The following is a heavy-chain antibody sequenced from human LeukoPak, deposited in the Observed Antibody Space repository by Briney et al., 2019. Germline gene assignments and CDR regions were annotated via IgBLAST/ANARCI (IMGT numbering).Heavy chain of an antibody. Sequence: SETLSLTCTVSGGSISSSSYYWGWIRQPPGKGLEWIGSIYYSGSTYYNPSLKSRVTISVDTSKNQFSLKLSSVTAADTAVYYCAREHYGSSGYDYWGQGTLVTVSS. D-gene: IGHD3-22*01. CDR2: IYYSGST. J-gene: IGHJ4*02. CDR3: AREHYGSSGYDY. CDR1: GGSISSSSYY. V-gene: IGHV4-39*07.